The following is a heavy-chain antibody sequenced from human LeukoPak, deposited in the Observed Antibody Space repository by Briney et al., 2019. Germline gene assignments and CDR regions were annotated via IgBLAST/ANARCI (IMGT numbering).Heavy chain of an antibody. V-gene: IGHV5-51*01. Sequence: GESLKISCKGSGYSFTNYWIGWVRQMPGKGLEWMGIINPDDSDARYSPPFQGQVTISADKSISTAYLQWSGLKASDTAMYFCARQKTFWWGPDYWGQGTLVTVSS. CDR3: ARQKTFWWGPDY. CDR2: INPDDSDA. D-gene: IGHD2-21*02. CDR1: GYSFTNYW. J-gene: IGHJ4*02.